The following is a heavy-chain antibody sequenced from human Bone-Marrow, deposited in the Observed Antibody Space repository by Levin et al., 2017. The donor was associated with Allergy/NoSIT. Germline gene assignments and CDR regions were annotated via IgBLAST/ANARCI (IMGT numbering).Heavy chain of an antibody. Sequence: SVKVSCKTSGGTFSRFTINWVRQAPGQGLEWVGKIIPILNLTTYAQQFQGRVTITADKSTTTAYIELSSLKSEDTAVYFCSKWVVGASPAAFDIWGQGTVVTVSS. CDR3: SKWVVGASPAAFDI. J-gene: IGHJ3*02. CDR2: IIPILNLT. D-gene: IGHD2-15*01. CDR1: GGTFSRFT. V-gene: IGHV1-69*02.